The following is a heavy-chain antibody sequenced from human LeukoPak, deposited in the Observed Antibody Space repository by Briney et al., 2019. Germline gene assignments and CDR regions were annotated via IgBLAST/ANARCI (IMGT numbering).Heavy chain of an antibody. V-gene: IGHV4-30-2*01. Sequence: SQTLSLTCAVSGGSISGGGYSWSWIRQPPGKGLEWIGYIYHSGSTYYNPSLKSRVTISVDRSKNQFSLKLSSVTAADTAVYYCARSSYYYGMDVWGQGTTVTVSS. CDR3: ARSSYYYGMDV. CDR2: IYHSGST. J-gene: IGHJ6*02. CDR1: GGSISGGGYS.